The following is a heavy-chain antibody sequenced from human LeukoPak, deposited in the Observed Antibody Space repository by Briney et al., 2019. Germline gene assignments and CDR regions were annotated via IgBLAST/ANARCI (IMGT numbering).Heavy chain of an antibody. CDR2: IYYSGST. J-gene: IGHJ4*02. V-gene: IGHV4-39*07. CDR1: GGSISSSSYY. D-gene: IGHD6-13*01. CDR3: ARGTGYSSSWCHDY. Sequence: SETLSLTCTVSGGSISSSSYYWGSIRQPPGKGLEWIGSIYYSGSTYYNPSLKSRVTISVDTSKNQFSLKLSSVTAADTAVYYRARGTGYSSSWCHDYWGQGTLVTVSS.